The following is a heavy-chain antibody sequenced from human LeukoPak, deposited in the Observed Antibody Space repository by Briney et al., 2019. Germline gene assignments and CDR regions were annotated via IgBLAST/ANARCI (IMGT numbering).Heavy chain of an antibody. CDR2: INAYNGNT. Sequence: GASVKVSCKASGYTFTSYGIRWVRQAPGQGLEWMGWINAYNGNTNFAQKLQSRVTMTTDTSTRTAYMEVRSLRSDDTAVYYCARYWDDFWSGYNLVDGFDPWGEGTLVTVSS. CDR3: ARYWDDFWSGYNLVDGFDP. J-gene: IGHJ5*02. D-gene: IGHD3-3*01. CDR1: GYTFTSYG. V-gene: IGHV1-18*01.